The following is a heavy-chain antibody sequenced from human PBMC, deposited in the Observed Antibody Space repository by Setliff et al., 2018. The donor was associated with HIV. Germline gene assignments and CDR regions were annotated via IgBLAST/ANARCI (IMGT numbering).Heavy chain of an antibody. J-gene: IGHJ5*02. D-gene: IGHD2-15*01. V-gene: IGHV4-59*01. CDR2: IYYSGST. CDR3: ARVVCSGGSCYWVDP. Sequence: SETLSLTCAVYGGSFSGYYWSWIRQSPGKGLEWIGSIYYSGSTNYNPSLKSRVTISVDTSKNQFSLKLSSVTAADTAVYYCARVVCSGGSCYWVDPWGQGTLVTVS. CDR1: GGSFSGYY.